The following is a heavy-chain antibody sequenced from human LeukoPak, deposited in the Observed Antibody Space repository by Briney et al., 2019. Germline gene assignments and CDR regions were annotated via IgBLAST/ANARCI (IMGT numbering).Heavy chain of an antibody. CDR1: GVSISGYF. CDR3: ASDLSVAGTFDF. D-gene: IGHD6-13*01. J-gene: IGHJ4*02. CDR2: IYSSGSP. V-gene: IGHV4-4*07. Sequence: SETLSLTCTVSGVSISGYFWSWIRQPAGKGLEWLGRIYSSGSPNYNPSLKSRVTMSVGTSKNQFSLRLSSVTAADTAVYYCASDLSVAGTFDFWGQGTLVTVSS.